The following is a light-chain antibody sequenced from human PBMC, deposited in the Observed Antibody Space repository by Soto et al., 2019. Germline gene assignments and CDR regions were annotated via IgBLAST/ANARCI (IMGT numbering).Light chain of an antibody. Sequence: QSALTQPRSVSGSPGQSVTISCTGTSSDIGNYNYVSWYQQHPGKAPKLMVYEVSLRPSGVPDRFSGSKSGSTASLTISVLQAEDEADYYCSSYAGSDTFLLFGGGTKLTVL. CDR2: EVS. CDR3: SSYAGSDTFLL. J-gene: IGLJ2*01. CDR1: SSDIGNYNY. V-gene: IGLV2-11*01.